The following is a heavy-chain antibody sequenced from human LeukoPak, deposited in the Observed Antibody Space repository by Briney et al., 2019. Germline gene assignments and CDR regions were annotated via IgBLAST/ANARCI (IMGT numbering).Heavy chain of an antibody. D-gene: IGHD6-6*01. J-gene: IGHJ4*02. CDR3: ATMAARPQDY. CDR1: GFTFSSYG. CDR2: IRYDGSNK. V-gene: IGHV3-30*02. Sequence: PWGSLRLSCAAPGFTFSSYGMHWVRHAPCKGVVRVAVIRYDGSNKYYADSVKGRFSISRDNSKNTLYLQLNSLSAEDTAVYYCATMAARPQDYRGQGTLVTVSS.